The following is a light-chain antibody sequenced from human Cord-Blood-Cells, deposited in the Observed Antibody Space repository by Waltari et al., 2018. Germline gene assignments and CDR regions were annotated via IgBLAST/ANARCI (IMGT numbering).Light chain of an antibody. CDR2: DVS. V-gene: IGLV2-14*01. CDR3: SSYTSSSTLV. J-gene: IGLJ1*01. Sequence: QSALTQPASVSGSPGQSITISCTGTSSDVGGYNYVSWYQQHPGKATKLMIYDVSNRPSGVSKRFSGSKSGNAASLTISGLQAEDESDYYCSSYTSSSTLVFGTGTKFTVL. CDR1: SSDVGGYNY.